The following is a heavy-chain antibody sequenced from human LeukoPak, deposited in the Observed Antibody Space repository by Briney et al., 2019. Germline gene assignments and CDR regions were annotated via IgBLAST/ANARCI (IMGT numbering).Heavy chain of an antibody. V-gene: IGHV2-70*04. D-gene: IGHD2-15*01. Sequence: SGPTLVNPTQTLTLTCTFSGFSLSTSGMRVSWIRQPPVKALEWLARIDWDDDKFYSTSLKTRLTISKDTSKNQVVLTMTNMDPVDTATYYCARTLTTQGGFDIWGQGTMVTVSS. J-gene: IGHJ3*02. CDR1: GFSLSTSGMR. CDR2: IDWDDDK. CDR3: ARTLTTQGGFDI.